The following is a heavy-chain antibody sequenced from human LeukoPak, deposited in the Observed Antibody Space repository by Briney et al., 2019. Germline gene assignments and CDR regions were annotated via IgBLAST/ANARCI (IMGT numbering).Heavy chain of an antibody. V-gene: IGHV1-8*03. J-gene: IGHJ5*02. Sequence: ASVKVSCTASGYTSTSYDINWVRQATGQWLEWMGWMNPNSGNTGYAQKFQGRVTITRNTSISTAYMELSSLRSEDTAVYYCASPRRGSYHNWFYPWGQGTVVTVSS. D-gene: IGHD1-26*01. CDR2: MNPNSGNT. CDR3: ASPRRGSYHNWFYP. CDR1: GYTSTSYD.